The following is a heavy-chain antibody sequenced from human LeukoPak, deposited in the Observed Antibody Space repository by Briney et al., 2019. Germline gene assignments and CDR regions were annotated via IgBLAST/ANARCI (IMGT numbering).Heavy chain of an antibody. CDR2: IYTSGST. J-gene: IGHJ6*03. D-gene: IGHD3-10*01. CDR3: ARGVDSYYGSGSYMAPRHYYYYMDV. V-gene: IGHV4-4*07. Sequence: SEALSLTCTVSGGSISSYYWSWIRQPAGKGLEWIGRIYTSGSTNYNPSLKSRVTMSVDTSKNQFSLKLSSVTAADTAVYYCARGVDSYYGSGSYMAPRHYYYYMDVWGKGTTVTISS. CDR1: GGSISSYY.